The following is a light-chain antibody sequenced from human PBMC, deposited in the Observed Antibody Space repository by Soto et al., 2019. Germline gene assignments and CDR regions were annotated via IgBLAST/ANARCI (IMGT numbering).Light chain of an antibody. V-gene: IGLV3-21*02. Sequence: SYELTQPPSVSVAPGQAARISCGGDNIGSKVVHWFQQKPGQAPLLVVYDDRARPSGIPERFSGSNSGTSASLAITGLQAEDEADYYCQSYDSSLSGSYVFGTGTKVTVL. CDR3: QSYDSSLSGSYV. J-gene: IGLJ1*01. CDR2: DDR. CDR1: NIGSKV.